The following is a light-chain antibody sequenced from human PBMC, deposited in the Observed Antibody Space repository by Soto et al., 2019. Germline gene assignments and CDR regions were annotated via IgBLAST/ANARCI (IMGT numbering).Light chain of an antibody. Sequence: DVRMTQSPSKLSASLGESVTITCRTSRKLXRCLAWYEGKPWKPTQPLILXASTLGSGVPSRFSGSGSGTEFTLTISVLQPYDVATYYWQHWDTSWPFAQGTKVDIK. CDR2: XAS. V-gene: IGKV1-5*01. CDR1: RKLXRC. CDR3: QHWDTSWP. J-gene: IGKJ1*01.